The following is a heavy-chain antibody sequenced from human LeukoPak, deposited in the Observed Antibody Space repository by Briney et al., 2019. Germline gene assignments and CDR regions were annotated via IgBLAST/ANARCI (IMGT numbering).Heavy chain of an antibody. D-gene: IGHD6-19*01. CDR3: ARAGHSSGWYSDY. Sequence: SGTLSLTCAVSGGSISSSNWWSWVRQPPGKGLEWIGEIYHSGSTYYNPSLKSRVTISVDTSKNQFSLKLSSVTAADTAVYYCARAGHSSGWYSDYWGQGTLVTVSS. V-gene: IGHV4-4*02. J-gene: IGHJ4*02. CDR1: GGSISSSNW. CDR2: IYHSGST.